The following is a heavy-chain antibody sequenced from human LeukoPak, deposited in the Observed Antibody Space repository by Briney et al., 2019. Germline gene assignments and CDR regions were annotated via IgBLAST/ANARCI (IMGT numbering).Heavy chain of an antibody. D-gene: IGHD4-17*01. CDR2: LSYHGRKK. Sequence: GGSLRLSCAASGFTFGTYAMHWVRQAPGKGLEWLLMLSYHGRKKSYADSVKGRFSISRDNAENTLYLQMNSLRHDDTAVYYCARVASLSVTHYYYYGMDVWGPGTTVSVSS. J-gene: IGHJ6*02. CDR1: GFTFGTYA. V-gene: IGHV3-30*04. CDR3: ARVASLSVTHYYYYGMDV.